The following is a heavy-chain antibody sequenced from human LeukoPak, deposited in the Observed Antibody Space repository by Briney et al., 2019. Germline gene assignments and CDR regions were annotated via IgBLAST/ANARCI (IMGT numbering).Heavy chain of an antibody. CDR3: ARDSGIEMVRGVIILWDY. CDR1: GYTFTSYG. V-gene: IGHV1-18*01. D-gene: IGHD3-10*01. Sequence: GASVKVSCKASGYTFTSYGISWVRQAPGQGLEWMGWISAYNGNTNYAQKLQGRVTMTTDTSTSTAYMELRSLRSDDTAVYYCARDSGIEMVRGVIILWDYWGQGTLVTVSS. J-gene: IGHJ4*02. CDR2: ISAYNGNT.